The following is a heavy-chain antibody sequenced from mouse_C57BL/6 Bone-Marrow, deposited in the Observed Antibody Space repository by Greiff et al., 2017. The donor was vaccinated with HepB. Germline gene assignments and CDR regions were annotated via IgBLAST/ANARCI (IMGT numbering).Heavy chain of an antibody. J-gene: IGHJ2*01. CDR2: ISYDGSN. V-gene: IGHV3-6*01. D-gene: IGHD1-1*01. CDR3: AREKVYYYGSSSSY. Sequence: ESGPGLVKPSQSLSLTCSVTGYSITSGYYWNWIRQFPGNKLEWMGYISYDGSNNYNPSLKNRISITRDTSKNQFFLKLNSVTTEDTATYYCAREKVYYYGSSSSYWGQGTTLTVSS. CDR1: GYSITSGYY.